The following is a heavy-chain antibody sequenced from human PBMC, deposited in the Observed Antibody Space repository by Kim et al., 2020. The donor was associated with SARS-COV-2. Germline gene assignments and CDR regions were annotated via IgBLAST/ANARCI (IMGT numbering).Heavy chain of an antibody. D-gene: IGHD6-19*01. CDR3: ARASRVAGTDY. J-gene: IGHJ4*02. CDR2: IYYSGTT. V-gene: IGHV4-31*03. Sequence: SETLSLTCTVSGGSISSEGYYWSWIRQHPGKGLEWIGYIYYSGTTYYNPSLKSRVTISVDTSKNQFSLKLSSVTAADTAVYYCARASRVAGTDYWGQGTRVTVSS. CDR1: GGSISSEGYY.